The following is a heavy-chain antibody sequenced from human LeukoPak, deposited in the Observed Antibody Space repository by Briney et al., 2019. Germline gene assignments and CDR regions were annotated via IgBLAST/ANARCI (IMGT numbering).Heavy chain of an antibody. CDR1: GFTVSNKY. J-gene: IGHJ5*02. Sequence: PGGSLRLSCVASGFTVSNKYMSWVRQAPGKGLEWVSVLYNAGSTYYADSVKGRFTISRDNSKNTLYLQMNSLRAEDTAVYYCARGPGIGPNWFDPWGQGTLVTVSS. CDR2: LYNAGST. V-gene: IGHV3-53*01. D-gene: IGHD6-13*01. CDR3: ARGPGIGPNWFDP.